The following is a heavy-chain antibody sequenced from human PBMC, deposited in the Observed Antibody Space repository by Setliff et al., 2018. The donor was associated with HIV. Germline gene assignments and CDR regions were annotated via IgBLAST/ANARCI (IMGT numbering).Heavy chain of an antibody. Sequence: SVKVSCKASGYTFTGYFIHWVRQAPGQGLEWMGGIIPIFGTANYAQKFQGRVTITTDESTSTAYMELSSLRSEDTAVYYCAREYPRVAGPTPYYFDYWGQGTLVTVSS. J-gene: IGHJ4*02. CDR3: AREYPRVAGPTPYYFDY. V-gene: IGHV1-69*05. D-gene: IGHD2-15*01. CDR1: GYTFTGYF. CDR2: IIPIFGTA.